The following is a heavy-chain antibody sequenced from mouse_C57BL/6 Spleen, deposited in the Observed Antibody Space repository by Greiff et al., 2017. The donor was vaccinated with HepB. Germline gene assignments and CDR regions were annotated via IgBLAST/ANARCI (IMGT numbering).Heavy chain of an antibody. CDR2: IDPSDSYT. Sequence: QVQLQHPGAELVRPGTSVKLSCKASGYTFTSYWMHWVKQRPGQGLEWIGVIDPSDSYTNYNQKFKGKATLTVDTSSSTAYMQLSSLTSEDSAVYYCARCDSSGPSWFAYWGQGTLVTVSA. J-gene: IGHJ3*01. V-gene: IGHV1-59*01. D-gene: IGHD3-2*02. CDR3: ARCDSSGPSWFAY. CDR1: GYTFTSYW.